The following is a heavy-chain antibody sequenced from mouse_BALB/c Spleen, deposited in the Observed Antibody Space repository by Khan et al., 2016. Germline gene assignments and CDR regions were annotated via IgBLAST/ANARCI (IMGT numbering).Heavy chain of an antibody. J-gene: IGHJ2*01. CDR3: ARSRDGNYFDY. CDR2: IDPSDSET. D-gene: IGHD2-1*01. V-gene: IGHV1S126*01. CDR1: GYSFTSYW. Sequence: VQLQESGPQLVRPGASVKISCKASGYSFTSYWMHWVKQRPGQGLEWIGMIDPSDSETRLNQKFKDKATLTVDKSSSTAYMQLSSPTSEDSAVYYCARSRDGNYFDYWGQGTTLTVSS.